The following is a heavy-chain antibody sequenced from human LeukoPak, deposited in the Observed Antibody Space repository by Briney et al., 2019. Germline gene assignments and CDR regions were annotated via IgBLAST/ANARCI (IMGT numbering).Heavy chain of an antibody. CDR3: ARGSARHYYDSSGYYRGGIDY. J-gene: IGHJ4*02. V-gene: IGHV1-8*01. CDR2: MNPNSGNT. Sequence: GASVKVSCKASGYTFTSYDINWVRQATGQGLEWMGWMNPNSGNTGYAQKFQGRVTMTRNTSISTAYMELSSLRSEDTAVYYCARGSARHYYDSSGYYRGGIDYWGQGTLVTVSS. CDR1: GYTFTSYD. D-gene: IGHD3-22*01.